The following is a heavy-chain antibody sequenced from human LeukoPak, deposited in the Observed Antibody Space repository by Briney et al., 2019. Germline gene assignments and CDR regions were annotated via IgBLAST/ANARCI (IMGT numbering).Heavy chain of an antibody. CDR3: ARVFTPGRFDY. Sequence: ASVTVSFTASGYSFTSYYMHWVRQAPGQGLEWMGIINPSGGSASYAQKFQGRVTMTSDTSTSTVYMEVSSLRSEDTAVYYCARVFTPGRFDYWGQGTLVTVSS. CDR2: INPSGGSA. CDR1: GYSFTSYY. V-gene: IGHV1-46*01. J-gene: IGHJ4*02.